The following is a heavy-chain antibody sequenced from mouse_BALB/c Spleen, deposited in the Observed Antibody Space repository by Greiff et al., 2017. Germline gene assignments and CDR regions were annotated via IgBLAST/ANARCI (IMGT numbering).Heavy chain of an antibody. CDR3: AREWFAY. CDR1: GYTFTSYW. Sequence: VQLQQSGAELAKPGASVKMSCKASGYTFTSYWMHWVKQRPGQGLEWTGYINPSTGYTEYNQKFKDKATLTADKSSSTAYMQLSSLTSEDSAVYYCAREWFAYWGQGTLVTVSA. J-gene: IGHJ3*01. V-gene: IGHV1-7*01. CDR2: INPSTGYT.